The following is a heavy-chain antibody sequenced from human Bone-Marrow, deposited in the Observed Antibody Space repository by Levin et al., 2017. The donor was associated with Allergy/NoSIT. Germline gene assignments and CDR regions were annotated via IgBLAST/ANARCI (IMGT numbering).Heavy chain of an antibody. CDR1: GFTFSNYA. CDR2: IGGGGGTT. CDR3: AKRVIGYTYGALDY. J-gene: IGHJ4*02. V-gene: IGHV3-23*01. D-gene: IGHD4/OR15-4a*01. Sequence: ASVKVSCAASGFTFSNYAMNWVRQAPGKGLEWVSAIGGGGGTTNYADSVKGRFTISRDNSKNTLYLQMNSLRAEDTAVYYCAKRVIGYTYGALDYWGQGTLVTVSS.